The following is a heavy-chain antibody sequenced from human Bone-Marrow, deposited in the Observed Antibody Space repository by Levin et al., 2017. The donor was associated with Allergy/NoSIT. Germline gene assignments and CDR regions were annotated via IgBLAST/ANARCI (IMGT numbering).Heavy chain of an antibody. CDR2: FDPQDGQT. J-gene: IGHJ4*02. CDR1: GSTVTDLS. Sequence: GESLKISCKVSGSTVTDLSIHWVRQALGKGLEWMGGFDPQDGQTVHAQKFQGRLTMTEDTSTDTAYMELSSLTSEDTAVYYCATPFARGGDYQFDHWGQGTLVTVSS. V-gene: IGHV1-24*01. D-gene: IGHD4-17*01. CDR3: ATPFARGGDYQFDH.